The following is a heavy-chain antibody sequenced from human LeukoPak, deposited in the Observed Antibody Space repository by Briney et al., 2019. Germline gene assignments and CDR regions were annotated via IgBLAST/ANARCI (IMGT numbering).Heavy chain of an antibody. D-gene: IGHD1-26*01. CDR3: AKDSALVGATLYFDY. J-gene: IGHJ4*02. Sequence: GGSLRFSCAASGFTFSSYAMSWVRQAPGKGLEWVSAISGSGGSTYYADSVKGRFTISRDNSKNTLYLQMNSLRAEDTAVYYCAKDSALVGATLYFDYWGQGTLVTVSS. V-gene: IGHV3-23*01. CDR2: ISGSGGST. CDR1: GFTFSSYA.